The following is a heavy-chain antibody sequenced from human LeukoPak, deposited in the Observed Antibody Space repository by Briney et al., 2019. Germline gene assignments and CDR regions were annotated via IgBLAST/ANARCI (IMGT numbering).Heavy chain of an antibody. CDR2: IDNGGSDIT. J-gene: IGHJ4*02. V-gene: IGHV3-66*02. D-gene: IGHD1-1*01. CDR3: ARDLHNCGFDY. Sequence: SGGSLRLSCAASGFTVSRHYMAWVRQAPGKGLEWVSVIDNGGSDITNYADSVKGRFTISRDNSKNTLYLQMNSLRPEDTAVYHCARDLHNCGFDYWGQGTLVTVSS. CDR1: GFTVSRHY.